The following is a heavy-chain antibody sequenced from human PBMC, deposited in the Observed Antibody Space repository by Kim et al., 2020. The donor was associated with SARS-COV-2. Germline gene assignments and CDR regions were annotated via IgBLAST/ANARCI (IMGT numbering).Heavy chain of an antibody. Sequence: GGSLRLSCAASGFTFSSYAMHWVRQAPGKGLEWVAVISYDGSNKYYADSVKGRFTISRDNSKNTLYLQMNSLRAEDTAVYYCARDRHIVVVPAALGNWFDPWGQGTLVTVSS. CDR2: ISYDGSNK. J-gene: IGHJ5*02. D-gene: IGHD2-2*01. CDR3: ARDRHIVVVPAALGNWFDP. V-gene: IGHV3-30*04. CDR1: GFTFSSYA.